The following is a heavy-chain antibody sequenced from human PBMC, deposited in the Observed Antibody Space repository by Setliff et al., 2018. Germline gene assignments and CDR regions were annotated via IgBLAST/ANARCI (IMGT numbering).Heavy chain of an antibody. V-gene: IGHV4-39*01. Sequence: LSLTCTVPGGSISSSSYYWGWIRQPPGKGLEWIGSIYYSGSTYYNPSLKSRVTISVDTSKNQFSLKLSSVTAADTAVYYCARGFDVCGGGACYTDGPYYFDYWGLGTLVTVSS. CDR3: ARGFDVCGGGACYTDGPYYFDY. J-gene: IGHJ4*02. D-gene: IGHD2-21*02. CDR1: GGSISSSSYY. CDR2: IYYSGST.